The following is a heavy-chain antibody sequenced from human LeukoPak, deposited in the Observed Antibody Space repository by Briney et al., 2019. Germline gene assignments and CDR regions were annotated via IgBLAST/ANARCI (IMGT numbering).Heavy chain of an antibody. CDR2: IYTSGST. Sequence: SETLSLTCTVSGGSISSGGYYWSWIRQPAGKGLEWIGRIYTSGSTNYNPSLKSRVTISVDTSKNQFSLKLRSVTAADTAVYYCARVGCSSTSCYDYYYYYMDVWGKGTTVTVSS. V-gene: IGHV4-61*02. CDR3: ARVGCSSTSCYDYYYYYMDV. J-gene: IGHJ6*03. D-gene: IGHD2-2*01. CDR1: GGSISSGGYY.